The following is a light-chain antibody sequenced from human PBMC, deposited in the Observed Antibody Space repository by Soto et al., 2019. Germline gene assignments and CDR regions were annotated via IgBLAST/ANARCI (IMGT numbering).Light chain of an antibody. Sequence: SSELTQPPSVSVAPGKTARITCGGNNIGSKSVHWYQQKPGQAPVLVIYYDTDRPSGIPERFSGSNSGNTATLTISRVEAGDEADYYCQVWDSSSVHRVFGGGTKLTVL. CDR3: QVWDSSSVHRV. J-gene: IGLJ3*02. CDR2: YDT. CDR1: NIGSKS. V-gene: IGLV3-21*04.